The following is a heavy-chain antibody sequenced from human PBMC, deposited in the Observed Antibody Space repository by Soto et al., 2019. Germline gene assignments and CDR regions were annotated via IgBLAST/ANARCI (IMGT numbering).Heavy chain of an antibody. J-gene: IGHJ4*02. CDR3: AKALVGEVGATDY. CDR2: IKQDGSEK. V-gene: IGHV3-7*03. D-gene: IGHD1-26*01. CDR1: AFTFSTYW. Sequence: GGSLRLSCAASAFTFSTYWMSWVRQAPGKGLEWVANIKQDGSEKYYVDSVKGRFTISRDNAKNSLYLQMNSLGAEDAALYYCAKALVGEVGATDYWGQGTLVTVSS.